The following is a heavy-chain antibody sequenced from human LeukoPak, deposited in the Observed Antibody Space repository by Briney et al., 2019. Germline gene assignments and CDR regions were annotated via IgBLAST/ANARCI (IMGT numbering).Heavy chain of an antibody. Sequence: GGSLRLSCAASGFTFNSYEMNWVRQAPGKGLEWVGRTRNKANSYTTEYAASVKGRFTISRDGSKNSMYLQMNSLKTEDTAVYHCARGDSSGYSVYWGQGTLVTVSS. D-gene: IGHD3-22*01. CDR3: ARGDSSGYSVY. V-gene: IGHV3-72*01. CDR2: TRNKANSYTT. CDR1: GFTFNSYE. J-gene: IGHJ4*02.